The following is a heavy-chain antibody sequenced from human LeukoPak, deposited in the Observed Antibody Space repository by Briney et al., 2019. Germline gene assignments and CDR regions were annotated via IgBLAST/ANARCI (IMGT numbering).Heavy chain of an antibody. Sequence: ASVKVSCKASGGTFSSYTISWVRQAPGQGLEWMGRIIPILGIANYAQKFQGRVTITADKSTSTAYMELSSLRSEDTAVYYCATTKGFYDSSGYYHDAFDIWGQGTMVTVSS. CDR2: IIPILGIA. D-gene: IGHD3-22*01. V-gene: IGHV1-69*02. J-gene: IGHJ3*02. CDR3: ATTKGFYDSSGYYHDAFDI. CDR1: GGTFSSYT.